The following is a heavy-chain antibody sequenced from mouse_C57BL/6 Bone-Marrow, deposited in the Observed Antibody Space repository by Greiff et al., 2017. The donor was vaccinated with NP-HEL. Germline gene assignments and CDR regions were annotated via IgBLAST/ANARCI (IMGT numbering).Heavy chain of an antibody. Sequence: QVQLQQSGPELVKPGASVKISCKASGYSFTSYYIHWVKQRPGQGLEWIGWIYPGSGNTKYNEKFKGKATLTVDTSSSTAYMQLNSLTSEDSAVYYCASSYDGYACFAYWGQGTLLTVSA. V-gene: IGHV1-66*01. CDR3: ASSYDGYACFAY. CDR2: IYPGSGNT. J-gene: IGHJ3*01. D-gene: IGHD2-3*01. CDR1: GYSFTSYY.